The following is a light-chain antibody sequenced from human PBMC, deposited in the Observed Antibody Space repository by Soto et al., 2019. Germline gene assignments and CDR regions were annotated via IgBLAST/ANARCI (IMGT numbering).Light chain of an antibody. V-gene: IGKV1-27*01. CDR1: QGISSY. CDR3: QKYNSAPRT. J-gene: IGKJ1*01. CDR2: AAS. Sequence: DIKMSQSPSSLSASVGDRDTITCRASQGISSYLAWYQQKPGKVPKLLIYAASTLQSGVPSRFSGSGSGTDFTLTISSLQPEDVATYYCQKYNSAPRTFGQGTKVDIK.